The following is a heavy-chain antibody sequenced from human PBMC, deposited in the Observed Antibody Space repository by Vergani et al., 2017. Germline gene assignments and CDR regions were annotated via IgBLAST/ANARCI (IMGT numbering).Heavy chain of an antibody. Sequence: QVQLVQSGAEVKKPGASVKVSCKASGYTFTGDYMHWLRQAPGQGLEWMGWINPHSGGTNYAQKFQVRVTLTRDTSISTAYLELSRLRSDDTAVYYCARAKSYYYGSGSRNWFDPWGQGTRVTVSS. D-gene: IGHD3-10*01. CDR3: ARAKSYYYGSGSRNWFDP. CDR1: GYTFTGDY. V-gene: IGHV1-2*02. J-gene: IGHJ5*02. CDR2: INPHSGGT.